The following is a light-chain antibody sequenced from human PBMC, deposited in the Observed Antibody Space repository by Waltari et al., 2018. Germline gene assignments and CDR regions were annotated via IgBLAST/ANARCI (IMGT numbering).Light chain of an antibody. CDR3: NSRDSSGTHLGGV. J-gene: IGLJ2*01. CDR2: GKN. CDR1: SLRSYY. Sequence: SSELTQDPAVSVALGQTVRITCQGDSLRSYYASWYQQKPGQAPELVIKGKNTRPSGIPDRSSGSSSGNTASLTITGAQAEEEADYYCNSRDSSGTHLGGVFGGGTKLTAL. V-gene: IGLV3-19*01.